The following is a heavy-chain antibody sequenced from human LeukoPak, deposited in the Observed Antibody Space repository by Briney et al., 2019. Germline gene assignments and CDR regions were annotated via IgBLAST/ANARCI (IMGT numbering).Heavy chain of an antibody. CDR1: GFTFIIYA. J-gene: IGHJ5*02. CDR3: AKEGYDILTGYRTNWYDP. D-gene: IGHD3-9*01. Sequence: GGSLRLSCEASGFTFIIYAMTWVRQAPGKGLEWVSTFTNHHTTYYTDSVKGRFTISRDNSKNTLYLQMDSVRPEDTAVYYCAKEGYDILTGYRTNWYDPWGQGTLVTVSS. V-gene: IGHV3-23*01. CDR2: FTNHHTT.